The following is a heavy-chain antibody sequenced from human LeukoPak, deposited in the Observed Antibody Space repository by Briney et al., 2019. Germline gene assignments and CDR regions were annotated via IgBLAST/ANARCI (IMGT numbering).Heavy chain of an antibody. CDR1: GGSISSYY. D-gene: IGHD6-13*01. V-gene: IGHV4-59*01. Sequence: SETLSLTCTVSGGSISSYYWSWIRQPPGKGLEWIGYIYYSGSTNYNPSLKSRVTISVDTSKKQFSLKLSSVTAADTAVYYCARGVRGQQPVYFYYYYMDVWGKGTTVTVSS. CDR2: IYYSGST. CDR3: ARGVRGQQPVYFYYYYMDV. J-gene: IGHJ6*03.